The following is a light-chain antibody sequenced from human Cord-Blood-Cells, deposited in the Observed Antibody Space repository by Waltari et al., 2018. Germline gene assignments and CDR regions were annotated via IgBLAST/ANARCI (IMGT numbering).Light chain of an antibody. CDR1: QSVSSN. Sequence: EIVMPQSPATLSVFPGERATLSCRASQSVSSNLAWYQQKPGQAPRLLFYGASTRAAGIPARFSGSGSGTEFTLTISSLQSEDFAVYYCQQYNNWPRTFGQGTKVEIK. CDR2: GAS. V-gene: IGKV3-15*01. CDR3: QQYNNWPRT. J-gene: IGKJ1*01.